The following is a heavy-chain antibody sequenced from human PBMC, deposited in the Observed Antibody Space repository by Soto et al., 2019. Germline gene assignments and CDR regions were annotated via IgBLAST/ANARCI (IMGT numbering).Heavy chain of an antibody. J-gene: IGHJ4*02. CDR3: ARGGDPYYDILTGYYSPTRFDY. Sequence: PSETLSLTCTVSGGSISSGDYYWSWIRQPPGKGLEWIGYIYYSGSTYYNPSLKSRVTISVDTSKNQFSLKLSSVTAADTAVYYCARGGDPYYDILTGYYSPTRFDYWGQGTLVTVS. CDR2: IYYSGST. V-gene: IGHV4-30-4*01. D-gene: IGHD3-9*01. CDR1: GGSISSGDYY.